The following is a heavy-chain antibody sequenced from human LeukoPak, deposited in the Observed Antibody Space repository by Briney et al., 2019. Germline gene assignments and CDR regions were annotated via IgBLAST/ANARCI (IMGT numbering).Heavy chain of an antibody. CDR2: INEDGSAT. Sequence: GGSLRLSCAASGFVFSTYAMTWVRQAPGRGLEWVSSINEDGSATYYAGSVRGLFTVSRDNSKNTLYLQMNSLRAEDTALYYCAKTVATAGYQFNSWGRGTLVTVSS. J-gene: IGHJ4*02. D-gene: IGHD5-12*01. V-gene: IGHV3-23*01. CDR3: AKTVATAGYQFNS. CDR1: GFVFSTYA.